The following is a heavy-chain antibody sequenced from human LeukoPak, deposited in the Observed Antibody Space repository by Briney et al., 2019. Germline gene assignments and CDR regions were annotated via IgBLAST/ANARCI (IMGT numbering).Heavy chain of an antibody. CDR3: ARDPGGYYDSSGYRDAFDI. J-gene: IGHJ3*02. CDR2: IYYSGST. D-gene: IGHD3-22*01. Sequence: PSETLSLTCTVSGGSISSGSYYWSWIRQPAGKGLEWIGYIYYSGSTNYNPSLKSRVTISVDTSKNQFSLKLSSVTAADTAVYYCARDPGGYYDSSGYRDAFDIWGQGTMVTVSS. V-gene: IGHV4-61*10. CDR1: GGSISSGSYY.